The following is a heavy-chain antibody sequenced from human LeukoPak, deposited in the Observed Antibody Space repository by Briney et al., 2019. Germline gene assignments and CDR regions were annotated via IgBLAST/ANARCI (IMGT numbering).Heavy chain of an antibody. V-gene: IGHV3-53*01. CDR3: VKSSGWFYFDY. Sequence: GGSLRLSCAASGFTVSSNYMSWVRQAPGKGLEWVSVIYSGGSTYYADSVKGRFTISRDNSKNTLYLQMNSLRAEDTAVYYCVKSSGWFYFDYWGQGTLVIVSS. CDR2: IYSGGST. CDR1: GFTVSSNY. D-gene: IGHD6-19*01. J-gene: IGHJ4*02.